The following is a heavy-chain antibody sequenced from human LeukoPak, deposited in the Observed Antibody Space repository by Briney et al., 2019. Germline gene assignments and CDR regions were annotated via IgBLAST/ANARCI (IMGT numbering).Heavy chain of an antibody. CDR1: GGSISSYY. CDR3: ARLTGQPGYYYYMDV. Sequence: PSETLSLTCTVSGGSISSYYWSWIRQPPGKGLEWIGYIYYSGSTNYNPSLKSRVTISVDTSKNQFSLKLSSVTAADTAVYYCARLTGQPGYYYYMDVWGKGTTVTISS. V-gene: IGHV4-59*01. CDR2: IYYSGST. D-gene: IGHD2-2*01. J-gene: IGHJ6*03.